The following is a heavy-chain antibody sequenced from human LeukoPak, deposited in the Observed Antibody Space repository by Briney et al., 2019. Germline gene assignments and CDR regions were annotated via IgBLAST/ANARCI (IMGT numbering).Heavy chain of an antibody. D-gene: IGHD3-10*01. CDR1: GFTFSSYS. J-gene: IGHJ4*02. CDR3: ARVTRGSAWFGELSSDY. CDR2: ISSSSSTI. V-gene: IGHV3-48*04. Sequence: GGSLRLSCAASGFTFSSYSMNWVRQAPGKGLEWVSYISSSSSTIYYADSVKGRFTISRDNAKNSLYLQMNSLRAEDAAVYYCARVTRGSAWFGELSSDYWGQGTLVTVSS.